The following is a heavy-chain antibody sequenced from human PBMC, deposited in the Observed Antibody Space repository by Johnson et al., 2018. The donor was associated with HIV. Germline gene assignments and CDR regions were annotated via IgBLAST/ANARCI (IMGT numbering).Heavy chain of an antibody. Sequence: VQLVESGGGLVKPGGSLRLSCAGSGFTFSDHAMGWVRQAPGKGLEWVSSMSGSGAVTYYADSVKGRFTISRDNSKNTLYLQMNSLREEDTAVYHCARGRISVTEVDLRGGAFDFWGQGTMVTVSS. CDR2: MSGSGAVT. J-gene: IGHJ3*01. CDR1: GFTFSDHA. D-gene: IGHD3-22*01. V-gene: IGHV3-23*04. CDR3: ARGRISVTEVDLRGGAFDF.